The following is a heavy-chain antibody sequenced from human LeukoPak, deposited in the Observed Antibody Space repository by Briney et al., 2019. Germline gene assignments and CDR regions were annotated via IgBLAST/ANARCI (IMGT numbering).Heavy chain of an antibody. D-gene: IGHD2-21*02. V-gene: IGHV1-46*01. CDR1: GYTFTSYG. CDR2: INPSGGST. Sequence: ASVKVSCKASGYTFTSYGISWVRQAPGQGLEWMGIINPSGGSTSYAQKFQGRVTMTRDTSTSTVYMELSSLRSEDTAVYYCARDGNVVVTAIPLDYWGQGTLVTVSS. J-gene: IGHJ4*02. CDR3: ARDGNVVVTAIPLDY.